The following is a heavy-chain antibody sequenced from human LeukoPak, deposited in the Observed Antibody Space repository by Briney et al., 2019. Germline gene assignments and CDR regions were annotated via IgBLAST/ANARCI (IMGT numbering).Heavy chain of an antibody. J-gene: IGHJ4*02. V-gene: IGHV1-2*02. D-gene: IGHD3-10*01. CDR2: SDPKSGAT. CDR3: ARGNFYDNKGYSPELRY. CDR1: GYTFTSYY. Sequence: GASVKVSCKTSGYTFTSYYIHWLRQAPGQRFEWMGWSDPKSGATKYEHFQGRVTMTRDTSISTAYMELSRLTSDDTAVYYCARGNFYDNKGYSPELRYWGRGTLVTVSS.